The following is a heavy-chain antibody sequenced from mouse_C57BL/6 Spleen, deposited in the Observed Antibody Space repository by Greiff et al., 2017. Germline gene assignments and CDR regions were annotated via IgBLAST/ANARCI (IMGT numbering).Heavy chain of an antibody. CDR3: ARRLRRTGGFDY. J-gene: IGHJ2*01. Sequence: VKLQQPGAELVMPGASVKLSCKASGYTFTSYWMHWVKQRPGQGLEWIGEIDPSDSYTNYNQKFKGKSTLTVDKSSSTAYMQLSSLTSEDSAVYYCARRLRRTGGFDYWGQGTTLTVSS. V-gene: IGHV1-69*01. CDR2: IDPSDSYT. CDR1: GYTFTSYW. D-gene: IGHD2-2*01.